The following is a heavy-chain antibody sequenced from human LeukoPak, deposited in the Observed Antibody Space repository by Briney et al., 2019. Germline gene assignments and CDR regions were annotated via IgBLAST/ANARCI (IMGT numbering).Heavy chain of an antibody. Sequence: PSETLSLTCTVAGGSISSYYWSWIRQPAGKGRGWVGRINNRGSTNYNPSLRSGVSMSVDRSKNQFSVTLSSVTAADTAVYFCAREGGDRRWLAPWGQGTLVTVSS. J-gene: IGHJ5*02. CDR3: AREGGDRRWLAP. V-gene: IGHV4-4*07. D-gene: IGHD1-14*01. CDR2: INNRGST. CDR1: GGSISSYY.